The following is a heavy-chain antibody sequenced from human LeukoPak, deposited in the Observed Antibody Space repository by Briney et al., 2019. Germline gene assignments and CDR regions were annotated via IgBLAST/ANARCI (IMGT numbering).Heavy chain of an antibody. J-gene: IGHJ4*02. Sequence: GGSLRLSCAASGFTFSSYAMHWVRQAPGKGLEWVAVISYDGSNKYYADSLKGRFTISRDNSKNTLYLQMNSLRAEDTAVYYCAREEGLDTAMFFDYWGQGTLVTVSS. D-gene: IGHD5-18*01. V-gene: IGHV3-30*04. CDR2: ISYDGSNK. CDR1: GFTFSSYA. CDR3: AREEGLDTAMFFDY.